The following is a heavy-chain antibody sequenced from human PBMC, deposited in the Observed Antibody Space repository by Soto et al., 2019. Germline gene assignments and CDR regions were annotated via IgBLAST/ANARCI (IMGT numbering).Heavy chain of an antibody. CDR3: SKEVYCSSTNCYYYMDV. J-gene: IGHJ6*03. Sequence: EVQLLESGGGLVQPGGSLRLSCAASGFTFSSYAMNWVRQAPGKGLEWVSAISGSGGSTYYADSVKGRFTISRDNSKNKLELQMNSLKAKDPDVYYCSKEVYCSSTNCYYYMDVWGKGTTVTVSS. CDR2: ISGSGGST. CDR1: GFTFSSYA. V-gene: IGHV3-23*01. D-gene: IGHD2-2*01.